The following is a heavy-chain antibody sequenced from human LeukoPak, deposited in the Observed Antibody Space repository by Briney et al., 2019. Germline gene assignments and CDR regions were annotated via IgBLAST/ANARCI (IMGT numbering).Heavy chain of an antibody. D-gene: IGHD6-19*01. Sequence: GGSLRLSCAASGFTFSSYEMNWVRQAPGKGLEWVSYISSSGSTKYYADSVKGRFTISRDNAKNSLDLQMNSLRAEDTAVYYCARESGSGWRYFDYWGQGTLVTVSS. J-gene: IGHJ4*02. CDR3: ARESGSGWRYFDY. CDR1: GFTFSSYE. V-gene: IGHV3-48*03. CDR2: ISSSGSTK.